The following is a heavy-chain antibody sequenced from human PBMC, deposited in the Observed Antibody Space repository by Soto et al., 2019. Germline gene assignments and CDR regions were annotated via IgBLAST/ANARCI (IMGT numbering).Heavy chain of an antibody. V-gene: IGHV1-18*01. CDR1: GYTFTSYG. CDR3: ARHGDYYDSSGYSFCDY. J-gene: IGHJ4*02. D-gene: IGHD3-22*01. CDR2: ISAYNGNT. Sequence: QVPLVQSGAEVKKPGASVKVSCKASGYTFTSYGISWVRQAPGQGLEWMGWISAYNGNTNYAQKLQGRVTMTTDTSTSTANMELRSLRSDDTAVYYCARHGDYYDSSGYSFCDYWGQGTLVTVSS.